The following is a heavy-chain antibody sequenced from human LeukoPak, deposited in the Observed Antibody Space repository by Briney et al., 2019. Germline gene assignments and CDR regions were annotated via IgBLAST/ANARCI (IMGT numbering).Heavy chain of an antibody. D-gene: IGHD5-12*01. CDR1: GFTFSSYG. Sequence: GGSLRPSCAASGFTFSSYGMSWVHQAPGKGLEWVSAISGSGGSTYYADSVKGRFTISRDNSKNTLYLQMNSLRAEDTAVYYCARLSTADIGYWGQGTLVTVSS. J-gene: IGHJ4*02. CDR3: ARLSTADIGY. V-gene: IGHV3-23*01. CDR2: ISGSGGST.